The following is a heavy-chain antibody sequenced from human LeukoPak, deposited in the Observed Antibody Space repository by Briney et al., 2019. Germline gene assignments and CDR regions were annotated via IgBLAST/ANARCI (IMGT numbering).Heavy chain of an antibody. CDR3: AKSYYYDSSGYYRDY. V-gene: IGHV3-30-3*02. J-gene: IGHJ4*02. Sequence: QSGGSLRLSCAASGFTFSPHAMHWVRQAPGKGLKWVAVISSDGSDKYYADSVQGRFTISRDNSKNTLYLQMNSLRAEDTAVYYCAKSYYYDSSGYYRDYWGQGTLVTVSS. CDR1: GFTFSPHA. CDR2: ISSDGSDK. D-gene: IGHD3-22*01.